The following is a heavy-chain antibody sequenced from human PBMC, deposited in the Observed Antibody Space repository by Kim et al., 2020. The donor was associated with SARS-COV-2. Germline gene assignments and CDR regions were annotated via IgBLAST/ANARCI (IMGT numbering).Heavy chain of an antibody. CDR1: GGSISSGGYY. CDR2: IYYSGST. Sequence: SETLSLTCTVSGGSISSGGYYWSWIRQHPGKGLEWIGYIYYSGSTYYNPSLKSRVTISVDTSKNQFSLKLSSVTAADTAVYYCARDNDSSWERKIDYWGQGTLVTVSS. J-gene: IGHJ4*02. CDR3: ARDNDSSWERKIDY. V-gene: IGHV4-31*03. D-gene: IGHD6-13*01.